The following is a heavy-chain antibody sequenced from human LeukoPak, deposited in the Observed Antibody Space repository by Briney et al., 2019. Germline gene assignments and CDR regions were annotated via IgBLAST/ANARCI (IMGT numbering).Heavy chain of an antibody. J-gene: IGHJ6*02. V-gene: IGHV4-31*03. Sequence: PSETLSLTCTVSGASVTRGDYYWSWIRQHPGKGLEWIGSVYYTGDTYYSPSLKSRVAISADTSKNQFSLKVNSVTPSDTAVYYYAGDRPHPRSHFDFGTGHDGNYGMDVWGQGTTVTVYS. CDR3: AGDRPHPRSHFDFGTGHDGNYGMDV. D-gene: IGHD3/OR15-3a*01. CDR2: VYYTGDT. CDR1: GASVTRGDYY.